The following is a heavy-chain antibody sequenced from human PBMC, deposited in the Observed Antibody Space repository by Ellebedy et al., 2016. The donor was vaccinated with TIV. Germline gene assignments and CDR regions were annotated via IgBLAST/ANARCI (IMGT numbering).Heavy chain of an antibody. V-gene: IGHV1-2*04. Sequence: AASVKVSCKASGYTFTGYYMHWVRQAPGQGLEWMGWINPNSGGTNYAQKFQGWVTITRDTSASTAYMELSSLRSEDTAVYYCARERYSRVELDYWGQGTLVTVSS. J-gene: IGHJ4*02. CDR1: GYTFTGYY. CDR2: INPNSGGT. CDR3: ARERYSRVELDY. D-gene: IGHD6-13*01.